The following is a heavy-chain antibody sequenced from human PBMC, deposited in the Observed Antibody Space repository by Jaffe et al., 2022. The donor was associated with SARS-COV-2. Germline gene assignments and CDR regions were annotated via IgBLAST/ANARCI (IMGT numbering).Heavy chain of an antibody. CDR2: ISRNSDSI. CDR3: VKEGLGYCNGNNCYYRYFFDY. D-gene: IGHD2-21*01. J-gene: IGHJ4*02. CDR1: GFTFDEYA. V-gene: IGHV3-9*01. Sequence: EVQLVESGGGLVQPGRSLRLSCAASGFTFDEYAMHWVRQAPGKGLEWVSGISRNSDSIDYADSVKGRFAISRDNAKNSLYLQMNSLRAEDTALYYCVKEGLGYCNGNNCYYRYFFDYWGQGSLVTVSS.